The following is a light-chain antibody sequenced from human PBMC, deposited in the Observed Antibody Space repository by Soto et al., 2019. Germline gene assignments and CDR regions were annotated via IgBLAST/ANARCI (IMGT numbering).Light chain of an antibody. V-gene: IGKV1D-12*01. CDR3: QQGNSFPLT. CDR1: QGISSR. J-gene: IGKJ4*01. CDR2: APS. Sequence: DIQMTQSPSSVSASVGDRVTMTCRASQGISSRLAWYQQKPGKAPKLLIYAPSSLQSGVTSWFSGSGSGTDFTLTISSMKPEDFATYYCQQGNSFPLTFGGGTKVDIK.